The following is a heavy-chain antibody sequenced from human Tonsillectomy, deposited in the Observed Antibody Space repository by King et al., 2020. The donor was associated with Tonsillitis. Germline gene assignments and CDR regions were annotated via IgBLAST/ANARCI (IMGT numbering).Heavy chain of an antibody. V-gene: IGHV5-51*01. D-gene: IGHD6-19*01. Sequence: EVQLVESGAEVKKPGESLKISCKGSGYSFTSYWIGWVRQMPGKGLEWMGIIYPGDSDTRYSPSFQGQVTISADKSISTAYLQWSSLKASDTAMYYCARHIIAVAGPSMPYFDYWGQGTLVTVSS. J-gene: IGHJ4*02. CDR1: GYSFTSYW. CDR2: IYPGDSDT. CDR3: ARHIIAVAGPSMPYFDY.